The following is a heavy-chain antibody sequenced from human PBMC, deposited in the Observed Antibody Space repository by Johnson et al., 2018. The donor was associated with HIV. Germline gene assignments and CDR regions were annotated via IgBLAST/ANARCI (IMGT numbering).Heavy chain of an antibody. D-gene: IGHD2-2*01. Sequence: QLVESGGGLVQPGGSLKVSCAASGFTFSGSAMHWVRQASGKGLEWVANIKQDGSEKYYVDSVKGRFTISRDNAKNSLYLQMNSLRAEDTAMYYCARETRDDAFEIWGQGTLVIVSS. V-gene: IGHV3-7*05. CDR2: IKQDGSEK. CDR1: GFTFSGSA. CDR3: ARETRDDAFEI. J-gene: IGHJ3*02.